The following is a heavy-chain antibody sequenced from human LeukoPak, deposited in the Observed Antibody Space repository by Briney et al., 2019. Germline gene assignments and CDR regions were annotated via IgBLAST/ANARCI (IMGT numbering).Heavy chain of an antibody. CDR1: GFTFSSYG. V-gene: IGHV3-30*02. CDR3: AKDKGGALLWFGALLYGGDY. CDR2: IRYDGSNK. J-gene: IGHJ4*02. D-gene: IGHD3-10*01. Sequence: PGGSLRLSCAASGFTFSSYGMHWVRQAPGKGLEWVAFIRYDGSNKYYADSVKGRFTISRDNSKNTLYLQMNSLRAEDMAVYYCAKDKGGALLWFGALLYGGDYWGQGTLVTVSS.